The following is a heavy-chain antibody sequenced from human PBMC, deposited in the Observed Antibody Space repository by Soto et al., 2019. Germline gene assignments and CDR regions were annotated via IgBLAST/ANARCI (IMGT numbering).Heavy chain of an antibody. CDR1: GFNFGVFG. D-gene: IGHD6-19*01. CDR2: LSYEGSEE. CDR3: ARTRRSPLLEVAGPGFEY. V-gene: IGHV3-30*03. Sequence: QVRLVESGGGVVQPGRSLRLSCAASGFNFGVFGMHWVRQAPGKGLEWLSVLSYEGSEEYYADSVRGRFTISRDNSKNTLFLQMDSLRVDDTGVYYCARTRRSPLLEVAGPGFEYWGQGTLVTVS. J-gene: IGHJ4*02.